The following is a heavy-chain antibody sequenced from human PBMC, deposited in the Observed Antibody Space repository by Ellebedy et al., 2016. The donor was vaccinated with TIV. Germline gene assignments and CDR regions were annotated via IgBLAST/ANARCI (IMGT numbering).Heavy chain of an antibody. Sequence: AASVKVSCKASGYSFATYGVTWVRQASGQGLEWMGWMNPDSGKTGCAQKFQGRVTMTRNTSISTAYLEVNSLTSEDTAVYYCARGGTTGEKNWFDPWGQGTLVIVS. CDR3: ARGGTTGEKNWFDP. CDR2: MNPDSGKT. D-gene: IGHD1-1*01. J-gene: IGHJ5*02. V-gene: IGHV1-8*02. CDR1: GYSFATYG.